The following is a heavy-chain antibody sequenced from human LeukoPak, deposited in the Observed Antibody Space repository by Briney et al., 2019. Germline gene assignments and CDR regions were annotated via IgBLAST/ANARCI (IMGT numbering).Heavy chain of an antibody. CDR2: ISYDGSNN. Sequence: PGGSLRLSCAASGFTFSSYGMHWVRQAPGKGLEWVAVISYDGSNNYYADSVKSRFTISRDNSKNTLFLQMNSLRAEDTAVYYCAKVGLTVTTILDYFDYWGQGTLVTVSS. V-gene: IGHV3-30*18. D-gene: IGHD4-11*01. J-gene: IGHJ4*02. CDR1: GFTFSSYG. CDR3: AKVGLTVTTILDYFDY.